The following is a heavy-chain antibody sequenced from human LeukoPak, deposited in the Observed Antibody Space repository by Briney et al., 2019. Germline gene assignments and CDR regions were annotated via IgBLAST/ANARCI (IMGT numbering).Heavy chain of an antibody. V-gene: IGHV4-39*07. CDR1: GGSISSSSYY. CDR3: ARERCSGTSCYYYFDY. CDR2: IYYSGST. D-gene: IGHD2-2*01. J-gene: IGHJ4*02. Sequence: SETLSLTCTVSGGSISSSSYYWGWIRQPPGKGLEWIGSIYYSGSTYYNPSLKSRVTISVDTSKNQFSLKLSSVTAADTAVYYCARERCSGTSCYYYFDYWGQGTLVTVSS.